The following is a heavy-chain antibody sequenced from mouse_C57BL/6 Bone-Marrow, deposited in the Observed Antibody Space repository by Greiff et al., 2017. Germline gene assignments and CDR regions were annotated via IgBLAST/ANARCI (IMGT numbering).Heavy chain of an antibody. CDR2: ILPGSGNT. CDR1: GYTFTGYW. V-gene: IGHV1-9*01. D-gene: IGHD1-1*01. J-gene: IGHJ3*01. CDR3: ARNYYGSSPAWFAY. Sequence: VQLQQSGAELMKPGASVKLSCKATGYTFTGYWIEWVKQRPGHGLEWIGEILPGSGNTNYNEKFKGKATFTADTSSNTAYMQLSSLTTEDSAIYYCARNYYGSSPAWFAYWGQGTLVTVSA.